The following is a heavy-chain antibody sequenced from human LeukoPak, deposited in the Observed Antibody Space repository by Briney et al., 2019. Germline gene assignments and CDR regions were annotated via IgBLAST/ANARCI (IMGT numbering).Heavy chain of an antibody. CDR1: GFTFSSYW. CDR3: ARGLAAAGTPYNWFDP. V-gene: IGHV3-74*01. J-gene: IGHJ5*02. CDR2: INSDGSST. D-gene: IGHD6-13*01. Sequence: GGPLRLSCAASGFTFSSYWMHWVRHAPGKGLVWVSRINSDGSSTSYADSVKGRFTISRDNAKNTLYLQMNSLRAEDTAVYYCARGLAAAGTPYNWFDPWGQGTLVTVSS.